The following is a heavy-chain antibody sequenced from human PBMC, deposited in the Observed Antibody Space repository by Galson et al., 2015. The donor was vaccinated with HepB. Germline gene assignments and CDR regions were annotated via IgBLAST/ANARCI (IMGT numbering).Heavy chain of an antibody. V-gene: IGHV4-4*07. Sequence: ETLSLTCTVSGASISTYFWTWVRQSAGKGLEWIGRIYISGNTDYHPSLKSRVTMSVDTSNNQLSLKLSSVTAADTAVYYCARLGGRGLRGSSSSYYFDYWGQGTLVTVSS. CDR3: ARLGGRGLRGSSSSYYFDY. D-gene: IGHD6-6*01. CDR1: GASISTYF. CDR2: IYISGNT. J-gene: IGHJ4*02.